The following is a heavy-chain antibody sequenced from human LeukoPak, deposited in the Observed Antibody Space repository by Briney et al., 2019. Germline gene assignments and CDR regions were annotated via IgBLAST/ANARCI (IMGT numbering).Heavy chain of an antibody. D-gene: IGHD2-2*01. CDR2: INSDGSST. V-gene: IGHV3-74*03. J-gene: IGHJ4*02. Sequence: GGSLRPSCAASGFTFSRYWMHWVRQAPGKGLVWVSRINSDGSSTTYADSVKGRFTISRDNAKNTLYLQMNSLRAEDTAVYYCARDPATEYYFDYWGQGTLVTVSS. CDR1: GFTFSRYW. CDR3: ARDPATEYYFDY.